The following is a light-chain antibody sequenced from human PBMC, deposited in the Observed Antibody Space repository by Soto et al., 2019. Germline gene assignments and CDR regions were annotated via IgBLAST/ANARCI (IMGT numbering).Light chain of an antibody. CDR1: SSDVGGYNY. V-gene: IGLV2-8*01. CDR2: EVS. Sequence: QSVLTQPPSASGSPGQSVTISCTGTSSDVGGYNYVSWYQQHPGKAPKLMIYEVSKRPSGVPDRFSGSKSGNTASLTVSGLQAEDEADYHCSPYADGNIYVFGSGTKVTVL. CDR3: SPYADGNIYV. J-gene: IGLJ1*01.